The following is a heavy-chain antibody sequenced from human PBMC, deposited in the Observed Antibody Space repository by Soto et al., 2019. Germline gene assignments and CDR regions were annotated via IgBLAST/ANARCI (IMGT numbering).Heavy chain of an antibody. CDR2: IRSKAYGGTT. J-gene: IGHJ4*02. CDR1: GFTFGDYA. CDR3: KYYYDSSGYHDY. D-gene: IGHD3-22*01. Sequence: GGSLRLSCTASGFTFGDYAMSWVRQAPGKGLEWVGFIRSKAYGGTTEYAASVKGRFTISRDDSKSIAYLQMNSLKTEDTAVYYCKYYYDSSGYHDYWGQGTLVTVSS. V-gene: IGHV3-49*04.